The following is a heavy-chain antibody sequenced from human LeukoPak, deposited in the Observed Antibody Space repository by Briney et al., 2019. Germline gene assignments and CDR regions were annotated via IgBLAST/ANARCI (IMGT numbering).Heavy chain of an antibody. CDR1: GFTISSSYA. D-gene: IGHD3-16*01. CDR3: AKTISGSYGVGGY. Sequence: GGSLRLSCAASGFTISSSYAMTWVRQAPGQGLGWVSSISGSGGNTYYADSVRGRFIISRDNSKSTLYLQTHSLRAEDTAVYYCAKTISGSYGVGGYWGQGTLVTVSS. CDR2: ISGSGGNT. J-gene: IGHJ4*02. V-gene: IGHV3-23*01.